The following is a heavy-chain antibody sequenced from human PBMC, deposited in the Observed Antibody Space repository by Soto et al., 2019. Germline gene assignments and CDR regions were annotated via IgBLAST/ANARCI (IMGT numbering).Heavy chain of an antibody. V-gene: IGHV3-30*18. J-gene: IGHJ6*02. CDR2: ISYDGSNK. D-gene: IGHD3-9*01. Sequence: GGSLRLSCAASGFTFSSYGMHWVRQAPGKGLEWVAVISYDGSNKYYADSVKGRFTISRDNSKNTLYLQMNSLRADDTAVYYCAKDSYDMLAGMDVWGQGTTVTVSS. CDR1: GFTFSSYG. CDR3: AKDSYDMLAGMDV.